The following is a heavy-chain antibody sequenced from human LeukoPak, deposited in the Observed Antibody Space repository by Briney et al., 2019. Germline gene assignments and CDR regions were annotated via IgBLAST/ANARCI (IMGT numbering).Heavy chain of an antibody. V-gene: IGHV1-69*01. D-gene: IGHD2-2*01. Sequence: GAWVKVSCKASGGTFSSYAISWVRQAPGQGLEWMGGIIPIFGTANYAQKFQGRVTITADESTSTAYMELSSLRSEDTAVYYCASPSSTGSGLAFDIWGQGTMVTVSS. CDR2: IIPIFGTA. CDR1: GGTFSSYA. J-gene: IGHJ3*02. CDR3: ASPSSTGSGLAFDI.